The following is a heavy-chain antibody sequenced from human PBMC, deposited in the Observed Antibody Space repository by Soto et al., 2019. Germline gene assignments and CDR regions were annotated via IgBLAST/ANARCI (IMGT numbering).Heavy chain of an antibody. CDR2: IKSKTDGGTT. CDR3: TLGRDYGDSEYFQH. CDR1: GCTFNNAW. V-gene: IGHV3-15*01. J-gene: IGHJ1*01. D-gene: IGHD4-17*01. Sequence: EVQVVESGGGLVKPGGYLRLSCAVSGCTFNNAWMTWVRQAPGKGLEWVGRIKSKTDGGTTDYAAPVKGRFTISRDDSKNTLYLQMNSLKTEDTAVYYCTLGRDYGDSEYFQHRGQGTLVTVSS.